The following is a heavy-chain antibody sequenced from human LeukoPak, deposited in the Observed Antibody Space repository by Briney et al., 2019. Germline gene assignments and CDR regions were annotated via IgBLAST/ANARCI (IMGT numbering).Heavy chain of an antibody. CDR3: ARVKAVAGHSFDR. D-gene: IGHD6-19*01. Sequence: PSETLSLTCTVSGGSISSYYWSWIRQPPGKGLEWIGYIYYSGSTNYNPSLKSRVTISVDTSKNQFSLKLSSVTAADTAVYYCARVKAVAGHSFDRWGQGTLVTVSS. CDR1: GGSISSYY. CDR2: IYYSGST. V-gene: IGHV4-59*01. J-gene: IGHJ4*02.